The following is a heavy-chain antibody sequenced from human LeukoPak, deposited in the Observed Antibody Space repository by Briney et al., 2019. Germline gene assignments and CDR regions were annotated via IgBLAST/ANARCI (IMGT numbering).Heavy chain of an antibody. CDR3: AGAALTGSSYWFDP. CDR2: IYYSGST. D-gene: IGHD6-13*01. Sequence: SETLSLTCTVSGGSISSGGYYWSWIRQHPGKGLEWIGYIYYSGSTYYNPSLKSRVTISVDTSKNQFSLKLSSVTAADTAVYYCAGAALTGSSYWFDPWGQGTLVTVSS. CDR1: GGSISSGGYY. J-gene: IGHJ5*02. V-gene: IGHV4-31*03.